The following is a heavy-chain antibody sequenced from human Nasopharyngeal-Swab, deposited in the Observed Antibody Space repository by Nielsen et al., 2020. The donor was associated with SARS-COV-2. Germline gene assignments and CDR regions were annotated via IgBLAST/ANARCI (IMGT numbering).Heavy chain of an antibody. CDR2: IYYIGGT. Sequence: SETLSPTCTVSGGSISSSSYYWGWIRQPPGKGREWIGVIYYIGGTDYTPSLKSRVTMSVDTSKKHFSLKLTSVTAAATAVYYCTRLDSRSSGDYWGQGSLVTVSS. CDR3: TRLDSRSSGDY. V-gene: IGHV4-39*02. D-gene: IGHD6-6*01. J-gene: IGHJ4*02. CDR1: GGSISSSSYY.